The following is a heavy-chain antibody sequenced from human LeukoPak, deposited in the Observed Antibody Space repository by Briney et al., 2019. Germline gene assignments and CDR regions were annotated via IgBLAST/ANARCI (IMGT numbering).Heavy chain of an antibody. J-gene: IGHJ4*02. Sequence: SETLSLTCTVSGGSISTTNWWTWVRQPPGEGLEWIGEVHLSGRTHYNPSLESRVTMSVDMSENHISLRLTSVTAADTAVYYCAREGGPYRPLDYSGQGTLGTVSS. CDR1: GGSISTTNW. CDR3: AREGGPYRPLDY. V-gene: IGHV4-4*02. CDR2: VHLSGRT.